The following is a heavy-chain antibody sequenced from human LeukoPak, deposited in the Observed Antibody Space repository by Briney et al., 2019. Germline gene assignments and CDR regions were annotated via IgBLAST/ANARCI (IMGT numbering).Heavy chain of an antibody. CDR3: ARRTYCGGDCYSPIYYYMDV. J-gene: IGHJ6*03. V-gene: IGHV3-11*01. CDR2: ISSSGTTK. Sequence: TGGSLRLSCAASGFTVSSNYMSWVRQAPGKGLEWVSYISSSGTTKYYADSVKGRFTISRDNAKNSLYLQMNSLRAEDTAVYYCARRTYCGGDCYSPIYYYMDVWGKGTTVTISS. D-gene: IGHD2-21*02. CDR1: GFTVSSNY.